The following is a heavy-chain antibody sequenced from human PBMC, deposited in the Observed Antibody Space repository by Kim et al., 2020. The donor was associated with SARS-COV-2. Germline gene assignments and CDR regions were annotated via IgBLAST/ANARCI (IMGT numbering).Heavy chain of an antibody. D-gene: IGHD3-10*01. CDR3: AKESGSGSYYAWTYYYYGMDV. CDR2: ISYDGSNK. V-gene: IGHV3-30*18. CDR1: GFTFSSYG. J-gene: IGHJ6*02. Sequence: GGSLRLSCAASGFTFSSYGMHWVRQAPGKWLEWVAFISYDGSNKYYADSVKGRFTISRDNSKNTLYLQMNSLRAEDTAVYYCAKESGSGSYYAWTYYYYGMDVWGQGTTVTVSS.